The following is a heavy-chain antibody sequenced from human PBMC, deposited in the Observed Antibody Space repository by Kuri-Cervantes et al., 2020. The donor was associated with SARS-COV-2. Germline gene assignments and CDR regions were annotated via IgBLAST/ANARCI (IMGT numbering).Heavy chain of an antibody. J-gene: IGHJ2*01. CDR3: ARGGGNFLTSDWYFDL. Sequence: GSLRLSCAVYGWSFSGYYWSWIRQPPGKGLEWIGEINHSGSTNYNPSLKSRVTMSVDTSKNQFSLKLSSVTAADTAVYYCARGGGNFLTSDWYFDLWGRGTLVTVSS. CDR2: INHSGST. D-gene: IGHD4-23*01. V-gene: IGHV4-34*01. CDR1: GWSFSGYY.